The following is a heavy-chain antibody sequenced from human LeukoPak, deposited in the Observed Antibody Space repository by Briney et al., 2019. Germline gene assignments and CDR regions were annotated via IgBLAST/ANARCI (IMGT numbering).Heavy chain of an antibody. V-gene: IGHV4-59*01. Sequence: SETLSLNRTVSGGSISSYYWSWIRQPPGKELEWIGHIHYSGSTNHNPSLKSRVTISVDTSKNQFSLKLSSVTAADTAVYYCARTDSSGWYVFDYWGQGTLVTVSS. J-gene: IGHJ4*02. CDR2: IHYSGST. D-gene: IGHD6-19*01. CDR3: ARTDSSGWYVFDY. CDR1: GGSISSYY.